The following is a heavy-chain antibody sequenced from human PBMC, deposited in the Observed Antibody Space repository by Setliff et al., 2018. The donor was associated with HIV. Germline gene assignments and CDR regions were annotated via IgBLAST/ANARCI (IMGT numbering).Heavy chain of an antibody. Sequence: SETLSLTCTVSGGSISSSNYYWGWIRQPPGKGLDWIGSIYYSGSTYYNPSLKSRVTISVDTSKNQFSLKLSSVTAADTAVYCCARQTLSYKHYYDSSGYYPILYFDSWGQRTLVTVSS. V-gene: IGHV4-39*01. CDR1: GGSISSSNYY. CDR2: IYYSGST. J-gene: IGHJ4*02. CDR3: ARQTLSYKHYYDSSGYYPILYFDS. D-gene: IGHD3-22*01.